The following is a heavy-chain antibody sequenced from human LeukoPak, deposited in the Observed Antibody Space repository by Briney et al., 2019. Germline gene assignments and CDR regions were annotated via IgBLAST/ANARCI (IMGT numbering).Heavy chain of an antibody. J-gene: IGHJ4*02. CDR3: AKAGYDYVWGSYRYVYYFDY. CDR1: GFTFSSYA. V-gene: IGHV3-23*01. CDR2: ISGSGGST. Sequence: PGGSLRLSCAASGFTFSSYAMSWVRQAPGKGLEWVSAISGSGGSTYYADSVKGRFTISRDNPKNTLYLQMNSLRAEDTAVYYCAKAGYDYVWGSYRYVYYFDYWGQGTLVTVSS. D-gene: IGHD3-16*02.